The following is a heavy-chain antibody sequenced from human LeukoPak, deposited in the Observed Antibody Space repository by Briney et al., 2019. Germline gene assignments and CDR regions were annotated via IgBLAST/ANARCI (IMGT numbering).Heavy chain of an antibody. J-gene: IGHJ6*02. V-gene: IGHV7-4-1*02. CDR3: AMVGDIVVVPAALGDGMDV. Sequence: EASVKVSCKVSGYTFTSYAMNWVRQAPGQGLEWMGWINTNTGNPTYAQGFTGRFVFSLDTSVSTAYLQISSLKAEDTAVYYCAMVGDIVVVPAALGDGMDVWGQGTTVTVSS. CDR1: GYTFTSYA. D-gene: IGHD2-2*01. CDR2: INTNTGNP.